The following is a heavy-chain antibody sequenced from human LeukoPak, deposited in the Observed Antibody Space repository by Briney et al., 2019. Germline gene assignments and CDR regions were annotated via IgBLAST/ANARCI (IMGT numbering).Heavy chain of an antibody. Sequence: GGSLRLSCAASGFTVSSKYMSWVRQAPGEGLEWVAVIYSGGSTYYADSVKGRFTISRDNSKNTLYLQMNSLRAEDTAVYYCARGCSSTSCYGFDYWGQGTLVTVSS. V-gene: IGHV3-53*01. D-gene: IGHD2-2*01. CDR2: IYSGGST. CDR3: ARGCSSTSCYGFDY. CDR1: GFTVSSKY. J-gene: IGHJ4*02.